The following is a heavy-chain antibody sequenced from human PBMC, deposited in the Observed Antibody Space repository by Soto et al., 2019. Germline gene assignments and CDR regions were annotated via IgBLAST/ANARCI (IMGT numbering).Heavy chain of an antibody. D-gene: IGHD3-22*01. CDR1: GGTFSSYA. CDR2: ISPIFDTA. CDR3: AGHSSGVPGYYYGMDV. J-gene: IGHJ6*02. Sequence: QVQLVQSGAEVKKPGSSVKVSCKASGGTFSSYAISWVRQAPGQGLEWRGGISPIFDTADYAQKFQSRVTITADESTNTADMELSSLRSEDTAVYYCAGHSSGVPGYYYGMDVWGQGTTVTVSS. V-gene: IGHV1-69*12.